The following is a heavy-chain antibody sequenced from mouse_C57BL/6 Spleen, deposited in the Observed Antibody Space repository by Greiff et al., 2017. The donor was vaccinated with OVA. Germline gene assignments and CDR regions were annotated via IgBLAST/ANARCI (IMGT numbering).Heavy chain of an antibody. CDR3: ARDQGKSGYFDV. Sequence: EVQLVESEGGLVQPGSSMKLSCTASGFTFSDYYMAWVRQVPEKGLEWVANINYDGSSTYYLDSLKSRFIISRDNAKNILYLQMSSLKSEDTATYYCARDQGKSGYFDVWGTGTTVTVSS. V-gene: IGHV5-16*01. D-gene: IGHD3-2*02. CDR1: GFTFSDYY. J-gene: IGHJ1*03. CDR2: INYDGSST.